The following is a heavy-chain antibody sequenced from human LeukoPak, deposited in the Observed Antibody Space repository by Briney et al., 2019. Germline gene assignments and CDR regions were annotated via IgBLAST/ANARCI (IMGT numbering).Heavy chain of an antibody. CDR2: FDPEDGET. CDR1: GYTLTELS. D-gene: IGHD2-15*01. CDR3: ATATSGLEAFDI. J-gene: IGHJ3*02. V-gene: IGHV1-24*01. Sequence: ASVKVSCKVSGYTLTELSMHWVRQAPGKGLEWMGGFDPEDGETIYAQKFQGRVTMTEDTSTDTAYMELSSLRSEDTAVYYCATATSGLEAFDIWAKGQWSPSLQ.